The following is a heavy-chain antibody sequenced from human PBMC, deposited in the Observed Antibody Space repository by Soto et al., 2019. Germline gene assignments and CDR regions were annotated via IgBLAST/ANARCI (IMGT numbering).Heavy chain of an antibody. CDR2: SRNRARSHTT. V-gene: IGHV3-72*01. J-gene: IGHJ4*02. CDR3: SRVRLGSGWLPIDY. CDR1: GFTFSDHY. Sequence: EVQLVESGGGLVQPGGSLRLSCAASGFTFSDHYMDWVRQAPGKGLEWVARSRNRARSHTTEYAASVKGRFTISRDDSRNSLHLEMNSLQTEDTAVYYCSRVRLGSGWLPIDYWGQGTLVTVSS. D-gene: IGHD6-19*01.